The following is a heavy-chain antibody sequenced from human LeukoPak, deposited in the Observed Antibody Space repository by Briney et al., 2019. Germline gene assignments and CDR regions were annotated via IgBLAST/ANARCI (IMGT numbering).Heavy chain of an antibody. J-gene: IGHJ6*03. CDR3: AKAPLRFLEWLFNYYMDV. D-gene: IGHD3-3*01. CDR2: ISGDGGST. V-gene: IGHV3-43*02. Sequence: PGGSLRLSCAASGFTFDDYAMHWVRQAPGKGLEWVSLISGDGGSTYYADSVKGRFTISRDNSKNSLYLQMNSLRTEDTALYYCAKAPLRFLEWLFNYYMDVWGKGTTVTVSS. CDR1: GFTFDDYA.